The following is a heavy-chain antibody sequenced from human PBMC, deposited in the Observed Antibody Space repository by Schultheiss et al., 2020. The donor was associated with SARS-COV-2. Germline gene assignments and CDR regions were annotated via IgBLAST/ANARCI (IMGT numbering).Heavy chain of an antibody. V-gene: IGHV1-18*01. CDR1: GYTFSRFG. D-gene: IGHD2-15*01. Sequence: ASVRVSCKASGYTFSRFGISWVRQAPGQGLEWMGWISAYNGNTNYAQKLQGRVTMTRNTSISTAYMELSSLRSEDTAVYYCARGLGLVVVAAKELDPWGQGTLVTVSS. CDR2: ISAYNGNT. J-gene: IGHJ5*02. CDR3: ARGLGLVVVAAKELDP.